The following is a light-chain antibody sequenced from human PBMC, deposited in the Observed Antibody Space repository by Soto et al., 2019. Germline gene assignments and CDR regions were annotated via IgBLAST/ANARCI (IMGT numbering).Light chain of an antibody. J-gene: IGKJ1*01. CDR3: QHYNNWPPLT. CDR1: QSVSSN. Sequence: EIVLTQSPATLYVSPGERATLSCRASQSVSSNLAWYQQKRGQAPRLLIYGSSTRATGIPARFSGSGSGREFTLTISSLQSEDFAVYYCQHYNNWPPLTFGQGTKVDIK. V-gene: IGKV3-15*01. CDR2: GSS.